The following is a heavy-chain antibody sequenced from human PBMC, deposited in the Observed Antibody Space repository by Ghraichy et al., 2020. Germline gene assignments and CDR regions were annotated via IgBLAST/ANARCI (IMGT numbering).Heavy chain of an antibody. CDR3: ARGYYDSSGYGFDY. V-gene: IGHV4-30-2*01. CDR2: IYHSGNT. J-gene: IGHJ4*02. CDR1: GGSISSGGYS. Sequence: SLNISCAVSGGSISSGGYSWSWIRQPPGKGLEWIGYIYHSGNTYYNPSLKSRVTISLDRSKNQFSLKLDSVTAADTAVYYCARGYYDSSGYGFDYWGQGTLVTVSS. D-gene: IGHD3-22*01.